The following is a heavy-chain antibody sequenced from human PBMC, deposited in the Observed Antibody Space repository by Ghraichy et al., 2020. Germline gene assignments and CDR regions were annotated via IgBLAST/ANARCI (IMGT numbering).Heavy chain of an antibody. Sequence: LSLTCAASGFTFSSYAMSWVRQAPGKGLEWVSAISGSGGSTYYADSVKGRFTISRDNSKNTLYLQMNSLRAEDTAVYYCATKVSRNYWGQGTLVTVSS. CDR1: GFTFSSYA. CDR3: ATKVSRNY. V-gene: IGHV3-23*01. CDR2: ISGSGGST. J-gene: IGHJ4*02.